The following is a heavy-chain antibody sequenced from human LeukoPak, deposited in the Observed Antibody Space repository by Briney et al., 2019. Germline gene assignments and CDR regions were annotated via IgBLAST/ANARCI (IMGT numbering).Heavy chain of an antibody. Sequence: SETLSLTCAVYGGSFSGYYWSWIRQPPGKGLEWIGEINHSGSTNYNPSLKSRVTISVDTSKNQFSLKLSSVTAADTAAYYCARGRTGSNWGQGTLVTVSS. CDR2: INHSGST. D-gene: IGHD1/OR15-1a*01. CDR1: GGSFSGYY. CDR3: ARGRTGSN. J-gene: IGHJ4*02. V-gene: IGHV4-34*01.